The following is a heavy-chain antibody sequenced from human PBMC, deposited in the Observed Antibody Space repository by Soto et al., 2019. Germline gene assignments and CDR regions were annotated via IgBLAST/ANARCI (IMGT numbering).Heavy chain of an antibody. CDR2: INPNSGGT. CDR1: GYTLTVYH. V-gene: IGHV1-2*02. D-gene: IGHD4-17*01. J-gene: IGHJ4*02. Sequence: ASVKVSWKASGYTLTVYHMDWVRKAPGQGLEWMGWINPNSGGTNYAQKFQGRVTMTRDTSISTAYMELSRLRSDDTAVYCCARYTVSSDYWGQGTLVTVSS. CDR3: ARYTVSSDY.